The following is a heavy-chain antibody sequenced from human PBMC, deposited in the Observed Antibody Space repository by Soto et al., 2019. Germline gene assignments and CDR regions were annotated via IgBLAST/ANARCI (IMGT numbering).Heavy chain of an antibody. J-gene: IGHJ4*02. CDR2: ISYDGSNK. CDR3: AKDLRGYGASGEVDY. V-gene: IGHV3-30*18. Sequence: QVQLVESGGGVVQPGRSLRLSCAASGFTFSSYGMHWVRQAPGKGLEWVAVISYDGSNKYYADSVKGRFTISRDNSKNTLYRQMNSLRAEDTAVYYGAKDLRGYGASGEVDYWGQGTLVTVSS. CDR1: GFTFSSYG. D-gene: IGHD3-16*01.